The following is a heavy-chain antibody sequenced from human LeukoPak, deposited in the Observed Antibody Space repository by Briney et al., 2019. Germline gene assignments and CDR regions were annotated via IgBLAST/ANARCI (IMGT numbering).Heavy chain of an antibody. Sequence: SETLSLTCTVSGGSISSYYWSWLRQSPRKGPEYIGYIYSSGSTNYNPSLNSPVTISLDTSKNQFSLKLSSVTAADTAVYYCARDPGSQFDFWGQGTLVTVSS. J-gene: IGHJ4*02. CDR3: ARDPGSQFDF. CDR1: GGSISSYY. D-gene: IGHD6-13*01. CDR2: IYSSGST. V-gene: IGHV4-59*01.